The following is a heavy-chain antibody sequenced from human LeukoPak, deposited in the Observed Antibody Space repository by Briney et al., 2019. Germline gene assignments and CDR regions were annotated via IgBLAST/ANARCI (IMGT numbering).Heavy chain of an antibody. CDR1: GYTFTSYA. CDR2: INAGNGNT. Sequence: GASVKVSCKASGYTFTSYAMHWVRQAPGQRLEWMGWINAGNGNTKYSQKFQGRVTITRDTSASTAYMELSSLRSEDTAVYYCARFKAAAAGLCFDYWGQGTLVTVSS. D-gene: IGHD6-13*01. J-gene: IGHJ4*02. CDR3: ARFKAAAAGLCFDY. V-gene: IGHV1-3*01.